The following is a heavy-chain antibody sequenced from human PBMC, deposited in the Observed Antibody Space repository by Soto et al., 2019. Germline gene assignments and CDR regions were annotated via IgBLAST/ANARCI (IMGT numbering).Heavy chain of an antibody. CDR1: GFTFSSYA. D-gene: IGHD2-15*01. J-gene: IGHJ6*02. CDR3: AGSCSGGSCWYYYYYGMDV. V-gene: IGHV3-30-3*01. CDR2: ISYDGSNK. Sequence: QVQLVESGGGVVQPGRSLRLSCAASGFTFSSYAMHWVRQAPGKGLEWVAVISYDGSNKYYADSVKGRFTISRDNSKNPLYLQMNSLRAEDTAVYYCAGSCSGGSCWYYYYYGMDVWGPGTTVTVSS.